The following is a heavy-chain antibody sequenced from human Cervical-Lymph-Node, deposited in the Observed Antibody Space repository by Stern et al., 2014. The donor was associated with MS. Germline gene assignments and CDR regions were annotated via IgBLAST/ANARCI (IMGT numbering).Heavy chain of an antibody. V-gene: IGHV1-46*01. Sequence: VQLVESGAEAKKPGASVNVSCKASGYTFPNYYIHWVRQAPGQGLEWVGIINSSGGSRGNAPEVQGRVTMTRDTATNTVYMALSSLRYEDTAVYYCARGFSHVDKHFDHWGQGTLVTVSS. CDR3: ARGFSHVDKHFDH. CDR1: GYTFPNYY. CDR2: INSSGGSR. J-gene: IGHJ4*02. D-gene: IGHD3/OR15-3a*01.